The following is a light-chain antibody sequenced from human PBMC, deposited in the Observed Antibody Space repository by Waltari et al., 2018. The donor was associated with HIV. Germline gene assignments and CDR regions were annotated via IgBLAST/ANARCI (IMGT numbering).Light chain of an antibody. Sequence: DIQMTQFPSSLSASVGDRVTITCRASQTITSYLNWYQQKPGKAPKLLIYGTSNLQSGVSSRFSGSGSGADFTLTIRSAQPEDFATYYCHHSYSTPYTFGQGTRLEIK. CDR1: QTITSY. CDR3: HHSYSTPYT. V-gene: IGKV1-39*01. J-gene: IGKJ2*01. CDR2: GTS.